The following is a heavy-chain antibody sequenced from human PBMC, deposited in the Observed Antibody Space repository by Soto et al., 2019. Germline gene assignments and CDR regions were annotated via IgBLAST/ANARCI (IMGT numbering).Heavy chain of an antibody. V-gene: IGHV3-23*01. Sequence: GGSLRLSCAASGFTFSSYAMSWVRQAPGKGLEWVSATSGSGDTTYYADSVKGRFTISRDNPKNTLYLQMNSLRADDTAVYYCAKSRARYCSRGSCYPVGYYGLDVWGQGTTVTVSS. CDR2: TSGSGDTT. J-gene: IGHJ6*02. CDR3: AKSRARYCSRGSCYPVGYYGLDV. D-gene: IGHD2-15*01. CDR1: GFTFSSYA.